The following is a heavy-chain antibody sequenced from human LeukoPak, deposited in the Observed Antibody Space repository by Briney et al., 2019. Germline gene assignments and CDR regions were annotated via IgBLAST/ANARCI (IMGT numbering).Heavy chain of an antibody. D-gene: IGHD3-22*01. CDR2: ISGSGSDT. Sequence: GGSLRLSCAASGFTFSNYAMSWVRRAPGKGLEWVSGISGSGSDTFYTDSVKGRFTISRDNSKNTLYLQMSSLRAEDTAVYYCAKESSYYDSSGYYLEYFQHWGQGTLVTVSS. CDR3: AKESSYYDSSGYYLEYFQH. J-gene: IGHJ1*01. CDR1: GFTFSNYA. V-gene: IGHV3-23*01.